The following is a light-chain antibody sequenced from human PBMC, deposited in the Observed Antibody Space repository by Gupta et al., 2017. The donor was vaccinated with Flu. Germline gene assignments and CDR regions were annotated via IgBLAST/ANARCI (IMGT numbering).Light chain of an antibody. V-gene: IGKV3-15*01. CDR1: QGIGDK. CDR2: GAS. CDR3: QQYDDWPPRT. J-gene: IGKJ1*01. Sequence: VLTQSPVALSVSPGQSATLSCRASQGIGDKLAWYQEKPGQAPRLLIYGASTRATGIPARFSGSGSGTDFTLTISSLQSDDFAIYYCQQYDDWPPRTFGQGTRIEIK.